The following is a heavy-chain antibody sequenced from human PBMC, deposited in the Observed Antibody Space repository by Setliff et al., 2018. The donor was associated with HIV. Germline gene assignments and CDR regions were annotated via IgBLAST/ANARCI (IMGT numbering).Heavy chain of an antibody. V-gene: IGHV3-30-3*01. D-gene: IGHD6-19*01. CDR1: GFIFRSLT. Sequence: GGSLRLSCAASGFIFRSLTMHWVRQAPGKGLEWVALISGDESQKLYADSVRDRFIISRDNSQSTVSLQMNSLRAEDTAVYYCARGSSGWGMDFYYYMDVWGEGTTVTVSS. J-gene: IGHJ6*03. CDR2: ISGDESQK. CDR3: ARGSSGWGMDFYYYMDV.